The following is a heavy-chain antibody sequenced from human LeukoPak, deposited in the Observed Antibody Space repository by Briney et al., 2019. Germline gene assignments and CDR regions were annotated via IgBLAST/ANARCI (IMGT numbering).Heavy chain of an antibody. Sequence: GESLQISCKGSGYSFTSYWIGWVRQMPGKGLEWMGIIYPGDSGTRYSPSFQGQVTISADKSISTAYLQWSSLKASDTAMYYCARASSSWFSYYYCMDVWGQGTTVTVSS. CDR1: GYSFTSYW. CDR3: ARASSSWFSYYYCMDV. CDR2: IYPGDSGT. V-gene: IGHV5-51*01. J-gene: IGHJ6*02. D-gene: IGHD6-13*01.